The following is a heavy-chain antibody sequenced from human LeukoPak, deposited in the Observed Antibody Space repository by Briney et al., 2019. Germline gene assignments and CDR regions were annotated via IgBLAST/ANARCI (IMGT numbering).Heavy chain of an antibody. D-gene: IGHD2-2*01. V-gene: IGHV3-33*03. J-gene: IGHJ6*03. CDR2: IWYDGSNK. Sequence: GGSLRLSCAASGFTFSSYGMHWVRQAPGKGLEWVAVIWYDGSNKYYADSVKGRFTISRDNAKNSLYLQMNSLRAEDTAVYYCASRPVPTYYMDVWGKGTTVTVSS. CDR3: ASRPVPTYYMDV. CDR1: GFTFSSYG.